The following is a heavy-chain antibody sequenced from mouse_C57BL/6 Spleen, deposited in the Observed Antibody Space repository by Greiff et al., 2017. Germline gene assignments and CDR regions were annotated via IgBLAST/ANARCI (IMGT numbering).Heavy chain of an antibody. D-gene: IGHD2-5*01. CDR3: AYSNYGREYAMDY. J-gene: IGHJ4*01. V-gene: IGHV1-22*01. CDR2: INPNNGGT. CDR1: GYTFTDYN. Sequence: EVQLQQSGPELVKPGASVKMSCKASGYTFTDYNMHWVKQSHGKSLEWIGYINPNNGGTSYNQKFKGKATLTVNKSSSTAYMELRSLTSEDSAVYYCAYSNYGREYAMDYWGQGTSVTVSS.